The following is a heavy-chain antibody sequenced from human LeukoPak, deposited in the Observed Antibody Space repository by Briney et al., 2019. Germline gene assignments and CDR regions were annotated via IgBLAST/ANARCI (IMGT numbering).Heavy chain of an antibody. CDR2: IFYSGST. CDR3: ARDNWNYGAVDY. J-gene: IGHJ4*02. V-gene: IGHV4-59*01. D-gene: IGHD1-7*01. CDR1: GGSISSYY. Sequence: SETLSLTCTVSGGSISSYYWSWIRQPPGEGLEWIGYIFYSGSTNYNPSLKSRVTISVDTSKNQFSLKLSSVTAADTAVYYCARDNWNYGAVDYWGQGTLVTVSS.